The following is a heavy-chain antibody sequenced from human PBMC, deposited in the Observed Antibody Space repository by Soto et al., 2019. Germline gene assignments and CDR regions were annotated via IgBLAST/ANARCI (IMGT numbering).Heavy chain of an antibody. V-gene: IGHV3-33*01. J-gene: IGHJ6*02. Sequence: PGRSLRLSCTASGFTFSSYGMHWVRQAPGKGLEWVAVIWYDGSNKYYADSVKGRFTISRDNSKNTLYLQMNSLRAEDTAVYYCARVDGPIPGMDVWGQGTTVTVSS. CDR3: ARVDGPIPGMDV. CDR1: GFTFSSYG. CDR2: IWYDGSNK.